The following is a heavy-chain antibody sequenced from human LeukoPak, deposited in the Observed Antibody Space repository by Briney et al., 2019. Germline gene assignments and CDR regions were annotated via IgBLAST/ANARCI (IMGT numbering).Heavy chain of an antibody. CDR2: IRYDGSNK. D-gene: IGHD3-16*01. V-gene: IGHV3-30*02. J-gene: IGHJ4*02. CDR1: GFTFSSYG. CDR3: AKDRLGGPYFFHY. Sequence: GGSLRLSCAASGFTFSSYGMHWVRQAPGKGLEWVAFIRYDGSNKYYADSVKGRFTISRDNSKNTLYLQIDSLRAEDTAVYFCAKDRLGGPYFFHYWGQGTLVTVSS.